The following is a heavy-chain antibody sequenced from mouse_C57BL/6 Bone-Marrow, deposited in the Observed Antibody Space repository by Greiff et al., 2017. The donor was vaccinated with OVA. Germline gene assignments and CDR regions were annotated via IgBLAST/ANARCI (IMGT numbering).Heavy chain of an antibody. CDR3: AREHSNWYFDV. J-gene: IGHJ1*03. CDR1: GFTFSSYA. Sequence: EVKLVESGGGLVKPGGSLKLSCAASGFTFSSYAMSWVRQTPEKRLEWVATISDGGSYTYYPDNVKGRFTISRDNAKNNLYLQMSHLKSEDTAMYYCAREHSNWYFDVWGTGTTVTVSS. V-gene: IGHV5-4*01. CDR2: ISDGGSYT.